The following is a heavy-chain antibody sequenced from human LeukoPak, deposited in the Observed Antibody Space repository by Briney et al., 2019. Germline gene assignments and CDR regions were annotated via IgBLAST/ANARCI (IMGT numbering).Heavy chain of an antibody. V-gene: IGHV4-39*01. CDR2: IYYNGDT. CDR3: ARTVGTHRFDY. D-gene: IGHD4-23*01. J-gene: IGHJ4*02. CDR1: GGSVSSSDYY. Sequence: SETLSLTCTVSGGSVSSSDYYWGWIRQPPGDRLEWIGTIYYNGDTHYNPSPQSRVIISVDTSKNQFSLKLTSVTAPDTAVYYCARTVGTHRFDYWGQGILVTVSS.